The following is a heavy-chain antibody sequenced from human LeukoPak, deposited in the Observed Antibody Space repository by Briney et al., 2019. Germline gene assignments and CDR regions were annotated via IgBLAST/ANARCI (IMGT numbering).Heavy chain of an antibody. D-gene: IGHD4-23*01. CDR3: ARDNSVEDTAWWFDP. V-gene: IGHV3-21*04. CDR2: ISSSSSYI. J-gene: IGHJ5*02. CDR1: GFTFSSYS. Sequence: GGSLRLSCAASGFTFSSYSMNWVRQAPGKGLEWVSSISSSSSYIYYADSVKGRFTISRDNAKNSLYLQMNSLRAEDTAVYYCARDNSVEDTAWWFDPWGQGTLVTVSS.